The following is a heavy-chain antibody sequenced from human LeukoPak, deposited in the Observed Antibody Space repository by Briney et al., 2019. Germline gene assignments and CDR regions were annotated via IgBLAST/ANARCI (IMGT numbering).Heavy chain of an antibody. D-gene: IGHD3-9*01. CDR3: ARFATYYDILTGYSDFDY. J-gene: IGHJ4*02. Sequence: SVKVSCKASGGTFSSYAISWVRQAPGQGLEWMGGIIPIFGTANYAQKFQGRVTITADESTSTAYMELSSLRSEDTAVYYCARFATYYDILTGYSDFDYWGQGTLVTVSS. CDR2: IIPIFGTA. V-gene: IGHV1-69*13. CDR1: GGTFSSYA.